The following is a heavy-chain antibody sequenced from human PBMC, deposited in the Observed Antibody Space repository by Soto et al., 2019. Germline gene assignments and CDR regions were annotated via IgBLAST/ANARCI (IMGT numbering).Heavy chain of an antibody. CDR3: ARWRRYCSSTSCRNWFDP. CDR2: INHSGST. D-gene: IGHD2-2*01. Sequence: SETLSLTCAVYGGSFSGYDWSWIRQQPGKGLEWIGEINHSGSTNYNPSLKSRVTISVDTSKNQFSLKLSSVTAADTAVYYCARWRRYCSSTSCRNWFDPWGQGTLVTVSS. V-gene: IGHV4-34*01. J-gene: IGHJ5*02. CDR1: GGSFSGYD.